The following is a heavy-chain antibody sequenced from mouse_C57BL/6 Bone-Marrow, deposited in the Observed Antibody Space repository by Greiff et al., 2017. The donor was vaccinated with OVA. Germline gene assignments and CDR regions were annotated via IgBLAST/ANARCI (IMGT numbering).Heavy chain of an antibody. V-gene: IGHV1-82*01. Sequence: VQRVESGPELVKPGASVKISCKASGYAFSSSWMNWVKQRPGKGLEWIGRIYPGDGDTNYNGKFKGKATLTADKSSSTAYMQLSSLTSEDSAVYFCARRGVYYDYLWYFDVWGTGTTVTVSS. J-gene: IGHJ1*03. D-gene: IGHD2-4*01. CDR1: GYAFSSSW. CDR2: IYPGDGDT. CDR3: ARRGVYYDYLWYFDV.